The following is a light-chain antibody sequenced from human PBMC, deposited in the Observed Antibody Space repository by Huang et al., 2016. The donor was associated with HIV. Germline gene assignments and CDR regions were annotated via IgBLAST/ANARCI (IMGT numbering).Light chain of an antibody. Sequence: DIQLTQSPSAMSASVGDRVSITCRASQGIDNYLAWFQQKPGGAPKRLIYAASSLQSGVPSRFSGSGSGTKFTLTISRLQPEDFATYYCLQHHGYPRTFGQGTKV. CDR3: LQHHGYPRT. CDR1: QGIDNY. CDR2: AAS. J-gene: IGKJ1*01. V-gene: IGKV1-17*03.